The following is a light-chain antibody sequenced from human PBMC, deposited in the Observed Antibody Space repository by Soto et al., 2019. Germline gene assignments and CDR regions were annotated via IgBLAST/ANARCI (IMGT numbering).Light chain of an antibody. V-gene: IGKV1-5*02. CDR2: DAS. CDR1: QSSSRW. J-gene: IGKJ1*01. Sequence: DIQMTQSPATLSASVGDRVTIICRASQSSSRWLAWYQHKPGKXPXXLIYDASNLESGVPSRFSGSGSGTEFPLTISSLQPDDFATYYCQQYNTFWTFGQGTKVDI. CDR3: QQYNTFWT.